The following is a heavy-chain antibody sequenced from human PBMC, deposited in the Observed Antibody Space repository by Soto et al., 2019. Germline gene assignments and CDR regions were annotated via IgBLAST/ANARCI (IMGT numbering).Heavy chain of an antibody. D-gene: IGHD3-16*01. V-gene: IGHV3-48*01. J-gene: IGHJ4*02. CDR1: GFTFSSYS. Sequence: GGSLRLSCAASGFTFSSYSMNWVRQAPGKGLEWVSYISSSSSTIYYADSVKGRFTISRDNAKNSLYLQMNSLRAEDTAVYYCARELGESSYWGQGTLVTVSS. CDR3: ARELGESSY. CDR2: ISSSSSTI.